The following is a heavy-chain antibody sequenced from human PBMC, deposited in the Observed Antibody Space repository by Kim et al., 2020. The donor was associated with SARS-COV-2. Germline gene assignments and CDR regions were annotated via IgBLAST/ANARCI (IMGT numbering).Heavy chain of an antibody. D-gene: IGHD3-3*01. CDR2: IYYSGST. CDR3: ARVVVLRFSSSTVYYFDY. V-gene: IGHV4-31*03. J-gene: IGHJ4*02. Sequence: SETLSLTCTVSGGSISSGGYYWSWIRQHPGKGLEWIGYIYYSGSTYYNPSLKSRVTISVDTSKNQFSLKLSSVTAADTAVYYCARVVVLRFSSSTVYYFDYWGQGTLVTVSS. CDR1: GGSISSGGYY.